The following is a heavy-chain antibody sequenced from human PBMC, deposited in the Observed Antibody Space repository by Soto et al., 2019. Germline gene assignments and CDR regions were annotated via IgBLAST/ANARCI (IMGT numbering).Heavy chain of an antibody. V-gene: IGHV3-30*18. Sequence: GGSLRLSCAASGFTFSSYGMHWVRQAPGKGLEWVAVISYDGSNKYYADSVKGRFTISRDNSKNTLYLQMNSLRAEDTAVYYCAKGSLGYCSSTSCPEWYDYWGQGTLVTVSS. CDR2: ISYDGSNK. J-gene: IGHJ4*02. CDR1: GFTFSSYG. D-gene: IGHD2-2*01. CDR3: AKGSLGYCSSTSCPEWYDY.